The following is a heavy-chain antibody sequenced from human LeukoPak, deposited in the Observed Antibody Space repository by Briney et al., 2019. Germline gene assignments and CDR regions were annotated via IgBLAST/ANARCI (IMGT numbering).Heavy chain of an antibody. CDR2: IIPIFGTA. D-gene: IGHD6-6*01. CDR3: ARASIAARHGAWFDP. J-gene: IGHJ5*02. V-gene: IGHV1-69*06. Sequence: SVKVSCKASGGTFSSYAISWVRQAPGQGLEWMGGIIPIFGTANYAQKFQGRVTITADKSTSTAYMELSSPRSEDTAVYYCARASIAARHGAWFDPWGQGTLVTVSS. CDR1: GGTFSSYA.